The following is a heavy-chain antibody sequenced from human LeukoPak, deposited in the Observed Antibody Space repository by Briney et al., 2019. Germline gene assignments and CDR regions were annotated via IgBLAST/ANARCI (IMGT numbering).Heavy chain of an antibody. CDR3: AREGPLRYFDWFTAFDI. J-gene: IGHJ3*02. V-gene: IGHV3-21*01. Sequence: GGSLRLSCAASGFTFSSYSMNWVRQAPGKGLEWVSSISSSSSYIYYADSVKGRFTISRDNAKNSLYLQMNSLRAEDTAVYYCAREGPLRYFDWFTAFDIWGQGTMVTVSS. CDR1: GFTFSSYS. CDR2: ISSSSSYI. D-gene: IGHD3-9*01.